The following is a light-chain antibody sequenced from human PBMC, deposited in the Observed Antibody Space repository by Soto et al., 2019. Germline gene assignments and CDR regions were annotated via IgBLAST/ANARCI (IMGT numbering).Light chain of an antibody. CDR1: SGHSSYA. Sequence: QLVLTQSPSASASLGASVKLTCTLSSGHSSYAIAWHQQQPEKGPRYLMKLNSDGSHSKGDGIPARFSGSSSGAERYLAISSRQSEDEADYYCQAWGSGVVFGGGTKLTVL. CDR2: LNSDGSH. CDR3: QAWGSGVV. V-gene: IGLV4-69*01. J-gene: IGLJ2*01.